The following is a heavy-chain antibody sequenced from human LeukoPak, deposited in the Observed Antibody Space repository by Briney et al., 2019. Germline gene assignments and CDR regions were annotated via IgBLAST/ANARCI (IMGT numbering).Heavy chain of an antibody. CDR2: ISWNSGSI. CDR3: AKRRDAFDI. CDR1: GFTFDDNP. V-gene: IGHV3-9*01. Sequence: GGSLRLSCAASGFTFDDNPMHWVRQAPGKGLEWVSGISWNSGSIDYADSVKGRFTVSRDNAKNSLYLQMNSLRAEDTALYYCAKRRDAFDIWGQGTMVTVSS. J-gene: IGHJ3*02.